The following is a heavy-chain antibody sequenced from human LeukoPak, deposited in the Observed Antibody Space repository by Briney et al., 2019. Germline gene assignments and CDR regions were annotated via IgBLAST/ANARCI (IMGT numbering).Heavy chain of an antibody. CDR1: GYTFNGYY. Sequence: ASVKVSCKASGYTFNGYYMHWVRRAPGQGLEWMGWINPNIGDRNYAQKFQGRVTMTRDTSISTAYMELSRLRSDDTALYYCARSRMSDAFDIWGQGTMVTGSS. V-gene: IGHV1-2*02. CDR2: INPNIGDR. D-gene: IGHD2-2*01. J-gene: IGHJ3*02. CDR3: ARSRMSDAFDI.